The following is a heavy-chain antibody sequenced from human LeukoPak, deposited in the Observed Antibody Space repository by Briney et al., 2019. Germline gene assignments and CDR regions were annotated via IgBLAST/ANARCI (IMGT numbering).Heavy chain of an antibody. CDR2: ISGSGGST. V-gene: IGHV3-23*01. CDR1: GFTFSSYA. Sequence: PGGSLRLSCAASGFTFSSYAMSWVRQAPGKGLEWVSAISGSGGSTYYADSVKGRFTISRDNSKSTLYLQMNSLRAEDTAVYYRAKGSCSSTSCYYYYMDVWGKGTTVTVSS. D-gene: IGHD2-2*01. CDR3: AKGSCSSTSCYYYYMDV. J-gene: IGHJ6*03.